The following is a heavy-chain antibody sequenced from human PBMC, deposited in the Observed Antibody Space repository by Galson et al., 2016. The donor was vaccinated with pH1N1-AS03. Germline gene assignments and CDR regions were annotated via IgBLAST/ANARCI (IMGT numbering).Heavy chain of an antibody. V-gene: IGHV3-21*01. D-gene: IGHD6-19*01. CDR3: ARDDLNNSGRSL. Sequence: SLRLSCAASGFTFGSYSMNWVRQAPGKGLEWVSSISSSGGYIYHSDSVRGRFTISRDNARNSLYLEMNSLRAEDTAVYYCARDDLNNSGRSLWGQGTLVTVSS. CDR2: ISSSGGYI. CDR1: GFTFGSYS. J-gene: IGHJ4*02.